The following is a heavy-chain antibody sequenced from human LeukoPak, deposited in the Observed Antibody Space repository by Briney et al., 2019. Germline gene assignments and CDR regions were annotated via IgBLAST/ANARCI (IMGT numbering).Heavy chain of an antibody. V-gene: IGHV3-21*01. J-gene: IGHJ4*02. CDR3: ATPPVLLIY. CDR1: GFTFSSYS. D-gene: IGHD3-10*01. Sequence: GGSLRLSCAASGFTFSSYSMNWVRQAPGKGLEWVSSISSSSSYIYYADSVEGRFTISRDNAKNSLYLQMNSLRAEDTAVYYCATPPVLLIYWGQGTLVTVSS. CDR2: ISSSSSYI.